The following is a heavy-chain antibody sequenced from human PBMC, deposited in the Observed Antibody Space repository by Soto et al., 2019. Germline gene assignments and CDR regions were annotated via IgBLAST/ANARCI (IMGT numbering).Heavy chain of an antibody. CDR1: GYTFTSYG. V-gene: IGHV1-18*01. CDR2: ISAYNGNT. D-gene: IGHD5-12*01. Sequence: ASVKVSCKASGYTFTSYGISWVRQAPGQGLEWMGWISAYNGNTNYAQKLQGRVTMTTDTSTSTAYMELRSLRSDDTAVYYCARQYSGYDSGYYYYGMDVWGQGTTVTVSS. J-gene: IGHJ6*02. CDR3: ARQYSGYDSGYYYYGMDV.